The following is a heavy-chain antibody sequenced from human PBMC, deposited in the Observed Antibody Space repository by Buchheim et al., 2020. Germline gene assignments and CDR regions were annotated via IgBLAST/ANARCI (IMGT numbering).Heavy chain of an antibody. J-gene: IGHJ4*02. Sequence: QVQLVQSGAEVKKPGASVKVSCKASGYTFIGYYMYWVRQAPGQGLEWMGWINPNSGGTNYAQKFQGRVTMTRDTSISPAYMELSRLRSDDTAVYYCARDREGYDILTGYYVSLFFDYWGQGTL. CDR3: ARDREGYDILTGYYVSLFFDY. CDR1: GYTFIGYY. V-gene: IGHV1-2*02. CDR2: INPNSGGT. D-gene: IGHD3-9*01.